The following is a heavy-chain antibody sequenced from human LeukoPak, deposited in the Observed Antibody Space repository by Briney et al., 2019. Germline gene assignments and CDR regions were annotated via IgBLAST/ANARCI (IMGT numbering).Heavy chain of an antibody. CDR2: ISGSGGST. D-gene: IGHD6-19*01. Sequence: GGSLRLSCAASGFTFSSYAMSWVRQAPGKGLEWVSAISGSGGSTYYADSVKGRFTISRDNSKNTLYLQMNSLRAEDTAVYYCAKDHPVAGPNRDYFDYWGQGTLVTVSS. CDR3: AKDHPVAGPNRDYFDY. CDR1: GFTFSSYA. J-gene: IGHJ4*02. V-gene: IGHV3-23*01.